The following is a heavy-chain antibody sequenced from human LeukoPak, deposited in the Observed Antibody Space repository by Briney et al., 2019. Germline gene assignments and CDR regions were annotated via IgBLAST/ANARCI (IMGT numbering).Heavy chain of an antibody. CDR3: ARATSEIPAAALTGSKHYYYYYMDV. Sequence: SVKVSCKASGGTFSYYTISWVRQAPGQGLEWMGRIIPFLGITNYAQKFQGRVTITADKSTSTAYMELSSLRSEDTAVYYCARATSEIPAAALTGSKHYYYYYMDVWDKGTTVTVSS. V-gene: IGHV1-69*02. J-gene: IGHJ6*03. D-gene: IGHD2-2*01. CDR1: GGTFSYYT. CDR2: IIPFLGIT.